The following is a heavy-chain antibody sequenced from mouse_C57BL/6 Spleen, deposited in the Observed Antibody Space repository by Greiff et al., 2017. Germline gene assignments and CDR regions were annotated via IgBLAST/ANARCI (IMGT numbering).Heavy chain of an antibody. CDR3: TAYYSNYFDY. V-gene: IGHV1-15*01. Sequence: VKLQESGAELVRPGASVTLSCKASGYTFTDYEMHWVKQTPVHGLEWIGAIDPETGGTAYNQKFKGKAILTADKSSSTAYMELRSLTSEDSAVYYCTAYYSNYFDYWGQGTTLTVSS. J-gene: IGHJ2*01. D-gene: IGHD2-5*01. CDR1: GYTFTDYE. CDR2: IDPETGGT.